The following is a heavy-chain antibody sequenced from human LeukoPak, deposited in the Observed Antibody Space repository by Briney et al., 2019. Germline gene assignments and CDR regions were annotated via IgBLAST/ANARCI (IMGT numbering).Heavy chain of an antibody. V-gene: IGHV3-7*01. CDR3: AELGITMIGGV. Sequence: TGGSLRLSCAASGFTFSSYWMSWVRQAPGKGLEWVANIKQDGSEKYYVDSVKGRFTISRDNAKNSLYLQMNSPRAEDTAVYYCAELGITMIGGVWGKGTTVTISS. CDR2: IKQDGSEK. J-gene: IGHJ6*04. D-gene: IGHD3-10*02. CDR1: GFTFSSYW.